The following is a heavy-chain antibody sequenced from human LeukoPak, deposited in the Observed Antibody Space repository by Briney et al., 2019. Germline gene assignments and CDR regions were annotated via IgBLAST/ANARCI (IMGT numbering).Heavy chain of an antibody. CDR1: GYTLTELS. Sequence: ASVKVSCKVSGYTLTELSMHWVRQAPGQGLEWMGWINPNSGGTNYAQKFQGRVTMTRDTSISTAYMELSRLRSDDTAVYYCARSIAARGWYMDVWGKGTTVTVSS. J-gene: IGHJ6*03. CDR3: ARSIAARGWYMDV. V-gene: IGHV1-2*02. D-gene: IGHD6-6*01. CDR2: INPNSGGT.